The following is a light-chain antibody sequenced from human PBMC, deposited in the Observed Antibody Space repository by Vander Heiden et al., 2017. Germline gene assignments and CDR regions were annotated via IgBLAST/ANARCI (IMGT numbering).Light chain of an antibody. V-gene: IGKV3-11*01. J-gene: IGKJ4*01. CDR2: DAS. Sequence: EIVLTQSPATLSLSPGERATLSCRASQSVSSYLAGYQQKPGQAPRLLIYDASNRATGIPDRFSGSGSGTDFTLTISSLEPEDFAGYDGQQLSTFGGGTKVEIK. CDR1: QSVSSY. CDR3: QQLST.